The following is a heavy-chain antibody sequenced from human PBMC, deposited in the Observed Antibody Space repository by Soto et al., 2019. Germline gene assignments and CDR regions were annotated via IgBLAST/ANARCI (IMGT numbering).Heavy chain of an antibody. CDR1: GGSISSGGYY. V-gene: IGHV4-31*03. D-gene: IGHD3-22*01. J-gene: IGHJ4*02. Sequence: SETLSLTCTVSGGSISSGGYYWSWIRQHPGKGLEWIGYIYYSGSTYYNPSLKSRGTISVDTSKNQFSLKQSSVTAADTAVYYCAREVIDYDSSGINSNYYFDYWGQGTLVTVSS. CDR3: AREVIDYDSSGINSNYYFDY. CDR2: IYYSGST.